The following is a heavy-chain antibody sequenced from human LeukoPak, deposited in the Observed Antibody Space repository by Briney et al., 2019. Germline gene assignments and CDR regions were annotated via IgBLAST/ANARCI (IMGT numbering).Heavy chain of an antibody. CDR3: ARASPYYYGSGSYSPLDY. Sequence: GGSLRLSCAASGFTFSSYSMNWVRQAPGKGLEWVSSISSSSSYIYYADSVKGRCTISRDNAKNSLYLQMNSLRAEDTAVYYCARASPYYYGSGSYSPLDYWGQGTLVTVSS. V-gene: IGHV3-21*01. CDR2: ISSSSSYI. CDR1: GFTFSSYS. D-gene: IGHD3-10*01. J-gene: IGHJ4*02.